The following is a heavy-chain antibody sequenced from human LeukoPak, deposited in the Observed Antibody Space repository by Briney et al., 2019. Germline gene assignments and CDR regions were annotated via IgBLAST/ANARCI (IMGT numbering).Heavy chain of an antibody. J-gene: IGHJ6*02. Sequence: PGGSLRLSCAASGFTFSSYAMNWIRQAPGTGLEWVSGISASGRNTIPADSVKGRFTISRDNSKNTLYLQMNSLRAEDTAIYYCAKQSNDFWDGYSAPPGYGMDVWGQGTTVTVSS. CDR2: ISASGRNT. D-gene: IGHD3-3*01. CDR1: GFTFSSYA. V-gene: IGHV3-23*01. CDR3: AKQSNDFWDGYSAPPGYGMDV.